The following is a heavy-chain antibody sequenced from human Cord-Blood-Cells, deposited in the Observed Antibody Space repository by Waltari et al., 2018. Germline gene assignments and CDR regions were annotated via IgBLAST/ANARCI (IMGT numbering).Heavy chain of an antibody. CDR2: IIPIFGTA. D-gene: IGHD2-2*01. J-gene: IGHJ3*02. Sequence: QVQLVQSGAEVKKPGSSVKVSCKASGGTFSSYAISWVRQAPGQGLEWMGGIIPIFGTANYAQKFQGRVTITADESTSTAYMELSSLRSEDTAVYYCARSEARCSSTSCYAFDIWGQGTMVTVSS. V-gene: IGHV1-69*01. CDR3: ARSEARCSSTSCYAFDI. CDR1: GGTFSSYA.